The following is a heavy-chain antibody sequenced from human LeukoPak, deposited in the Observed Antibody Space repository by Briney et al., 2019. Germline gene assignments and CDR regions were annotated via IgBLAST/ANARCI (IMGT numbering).Heavy chain of an antibody. J-gene: IGHJ4*02. V-gene: IGHV3-21*01. D-gene: IGHD1-26*01. Sequence: PGGTLRLSCAASGFTFSSYSMNWVRQAPGKGLEWVSSISSSSSYIYYADSVKGRFTISRDNAKNSLYLQMNSLRAEDTAVYYCAKDRYSGSYFDYWGQGTLVTVSS. CDR3: AKDRYSGSYFDY. CDR2: ISSSSSYI. CDR1: GFTFSSYS.